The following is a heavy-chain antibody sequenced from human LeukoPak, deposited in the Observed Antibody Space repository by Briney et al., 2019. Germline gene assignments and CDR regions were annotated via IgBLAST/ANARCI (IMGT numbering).Heavy chain of an antibody. CDR2: IHYSGST. CDR3: ARGPGYSGYDFAFDI. J-gene: IGHJ3*02. V-gene: IGHV4-61*08. Sequence: SETLSLTCTVARASGRRDGYYWIWIVQPQGKRLESIGNIHYSGSTNYNPSLKSRVTISVDTSKNQFSLRLSSVTAADTAVYYCARGPGYSGYDFAFDIWGQGTMVTVSS. D-gene: IGHD5-12*01. CDR1: RASGRRDGYY.